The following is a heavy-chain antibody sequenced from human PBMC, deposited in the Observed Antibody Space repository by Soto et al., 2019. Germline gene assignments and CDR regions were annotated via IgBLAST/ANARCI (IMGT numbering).Heavy chain of an antibody. CDR3: ARDKIAGLFDY. J-gene: IGHJ4*02. Sequence: SETLSLSCAVDGGTFSGFCGTWIRQPPGTGLEWIGEINHSGSTNYNPSLKSRVTISVDTSKNQFSLKLTSVTAADTAVYYCARDKIAGLFDYWGQGTLDTVSP. D-gene: IGHD2-21*01. CDR1: GGTFSGFC. CDR2: INHSGST. V-gene: IGHV4-34*01.